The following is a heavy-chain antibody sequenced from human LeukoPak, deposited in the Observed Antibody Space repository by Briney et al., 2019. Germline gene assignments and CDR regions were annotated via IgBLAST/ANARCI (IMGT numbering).Heavy chain of an antibody. Sequence: SVKVSCMASGGTFSSYAISWVRQAPGQGLEWMGRIIPILGIANYAQKFQGRVTITADKSTSTAYMELSSLRSEDTAVYYCARGGVVPAAIDYWGQGTLVTVSS. J-gene: IGHJ4*02. V-gene: IGHV1-69*04. CDR2: IIPILGIA. CDR3: ARGGVVPAAIDY. D-gene: IGHD2-2*01. CDR1: GGTFSSYA.